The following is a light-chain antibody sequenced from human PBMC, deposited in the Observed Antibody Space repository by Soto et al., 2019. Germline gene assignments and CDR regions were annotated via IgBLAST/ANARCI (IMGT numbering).Light chain of an antibody. CDR2: EVT. CDR1: SSDVGGHNY. J-gene: IGLJ2*01. CDR3: SSYAGINTLV. Sequence: QSALTQPPSASGSPGQSVTISCTGTSSDVGGHNYVSWYQQRPGKAPKLIIYEVTQRPSGVSDRFSGSKSGNTATLTVSGLRAEDEADYHCSSYAGINTLVFGGGTKLTVL. V-gene: IGLV2-8*01.